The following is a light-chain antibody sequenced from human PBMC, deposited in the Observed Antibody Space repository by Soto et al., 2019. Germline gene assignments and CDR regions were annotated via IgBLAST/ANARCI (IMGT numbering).Light chain of an antibody. CDR2: EVT. CDR3: SSYAGSNNFVV. J-gene: IGLJ2*01. V-gene: IGLV2-8*01. Sequence: QSALTQPPSASGSLGQSVTISCTGSSSDIGTYNYVSWYQQYSGKVPKLMIYEVTKRPSGVPDRFSGSKSGNTASLTVSGLQADDEADYYCSSYAGSNNFVVFGGGTKLTVL. CDR1: SSDIGTYNY.